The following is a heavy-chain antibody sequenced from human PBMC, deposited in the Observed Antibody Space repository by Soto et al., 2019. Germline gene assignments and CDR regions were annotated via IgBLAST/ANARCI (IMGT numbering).Heavy chain of an antibody. Sequence: QVQLVQSGAEVKKPGASVKVSCKASGYTFTGYYMHWVRQAPGQGLEWMGWINPNSGGTNYAQKFQGWVTMTRDTTISTAYMELSRLISDDTAVYYCARGFDIAVAGDGAGKNWFDPWGQGTLVTVSS. D-gene: IGHD6-19*01. CDR3: ARGFDIAVAGDGAGKNWFDP. CDR1: GYTFTGYY. V-gene: IGHV1-2*04. CDR2: INPNSGGT. J-gene: IGHJ5*02.